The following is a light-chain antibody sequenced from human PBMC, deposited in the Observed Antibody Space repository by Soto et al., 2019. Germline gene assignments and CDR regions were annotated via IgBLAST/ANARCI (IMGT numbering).Light chain of an antibody. CDR1: QSVRSN. CDR3: QQYNKWLWT. J-gene: IGKJ1*01. V-gene: IGKV3-15*01. CDR2: GAS. Sequence: EIVMTQAPATLSVSPGERATLSCRASQSVRSNLAWYQQKPGQTPRLLIYGASTRATGTPARFSGSGSGTEFILTISSLQSEDFATYYCQQYNKWLWTFGQGTKVEI.